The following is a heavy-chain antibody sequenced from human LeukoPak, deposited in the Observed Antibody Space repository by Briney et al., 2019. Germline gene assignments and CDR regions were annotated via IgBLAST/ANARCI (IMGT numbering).Heavy chain of an antibody. CDR1: GFTFSDYY. Sequence: PGGSLRLSCAASGFTFSDYYMSWIRQAPGKGLEWVSSISSSSSNIYYADSVKGRFTISRDNAKNSLYLQMNSLRAEDTAVYYCARVRAGTSSDYWGQGTLVTVSS. J-gene: IGHJ4*02. CDR3: ARVRAGTSSDY. V-gene: IGHV3-11*04. CDR2: ISSSSSNI. D-gene: IGHD1-1*01.